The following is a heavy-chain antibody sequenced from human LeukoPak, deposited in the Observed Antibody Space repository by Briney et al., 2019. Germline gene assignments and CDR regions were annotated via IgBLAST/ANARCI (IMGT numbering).Heavy chain of an antibody. D-gene: IGHD3-22*01. CDR1: GFTFSSYW. J-gene: IGHJ3*02. CDR2: INQEGSAK. Sequence: GGSLRLSCAASGFTFSSYWMSWVRQAPGKGLEWVANINQEGSAKYYVDSVKGRFTMSRDNAKNSVYLQMNNLRAEDTALYYCARGDYYDSSGDYTDAFDIWGQGTMVTVSS. CDR3: ARGDYYDSSGDYTDAFDI. V-gene: IGHV3-7*01.